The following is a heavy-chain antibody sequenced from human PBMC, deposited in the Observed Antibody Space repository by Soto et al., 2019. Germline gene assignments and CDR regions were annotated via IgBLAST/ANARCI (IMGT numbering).Heavy chain of an antibody. D-gene: IGHD3-10*01. Sequence: GASVKVSCKASGYTFTSYYMHWVRQAPGQGLEWMGIINPSGGSTSYAQKFQGRVTMTRDTSTSTVYMELSSLRSEDTAVYYCARTVLTPELRRDYYYYGRDVWGQGTTGTVS. V-gene: IGHV1-46*01. CDR2: INPSGGST. CDR1: GYTFTSYY. J-gene: IGHJ6*02. CDR3: ARTVLTPELRRDYYYYGRDV.